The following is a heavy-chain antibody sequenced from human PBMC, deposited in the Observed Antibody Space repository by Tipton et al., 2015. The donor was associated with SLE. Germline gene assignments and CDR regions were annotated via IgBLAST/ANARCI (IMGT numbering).Heavy chain of an antibody. J-gene: IGHJ3*02. Sequence: GSLRLSCAASGFTFEDYGMSWVRQAPGKGLEWVSGIKWSGDDTGYADSVKGRFTISRDNAKNSLYLEMSSLRAEDTAVYHCARGRNYYDGSVYYDVFDIWGQGTMVTVSS. CDR1: GFTFEDYG. V-gene: IGHV3-20*01. CDR3: ARGRNYYDGSVYYDVFDI. CDR2: IKWSGDDT. D-gene: IGHD3-22*01.